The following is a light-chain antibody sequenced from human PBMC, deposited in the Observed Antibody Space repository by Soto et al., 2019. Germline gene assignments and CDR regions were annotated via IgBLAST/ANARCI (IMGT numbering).Light chain of an antibody. CDR3: QHYNSYSEA. V-gene: IGKV1-5*03. Sequence: DIQMTQSPSTLSGSVGDRVTITCRASQTISSWLAWYQQKPGKAPKLLIYKPSTLKSGVPSTFSGRGSGTEFTLTISSLQPDDFATYYCQHYNSYSEAFGPGTKVDIK. CDR2: KPS. CDR1: QTISSW. J-gene: IGKJ1*01.